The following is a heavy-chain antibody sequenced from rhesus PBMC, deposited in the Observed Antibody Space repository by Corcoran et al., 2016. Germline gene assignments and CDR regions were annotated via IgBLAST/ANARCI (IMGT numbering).Heavy chain of an antibody. CDR3: ARSMSAAGPAAFDF. D-gene: IGHD6S26*01. V-gene: IGHV4-143*01. CDR2: IYGGSGST. CDR1: GGSISGYYL. J-gene: IGHJ3*01. Sequence: QVQLQESGPGVVKPSETLSLTCAVSGGSISGYYLWRGIRQPPGKGLEWIGYIYGGSGSTSYNPSLKNRVTISKDTSKNQFSLKLSSVTAADTAVYYCARSMSAAGPAAFDFWGQGLRVTVSS.